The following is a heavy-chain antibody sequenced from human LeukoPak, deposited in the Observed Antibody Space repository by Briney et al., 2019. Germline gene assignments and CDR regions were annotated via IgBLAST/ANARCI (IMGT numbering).Heavy chain of an antibody. J-gene: IGHJ4*02. D-gene: IGHD2-2*01. V-gene: IGHV3-21*01. CDR2: ISSSSSYI. Sequence: PGGSLRLSCAASGFTFSSYSMNWVRQAPGKGLEWVSSISSSSSYIYYADSVKGRFTISRDNAKNSLYLQMNSLRAEDTAVYYCARGGYCSSTGCPNHDYWGQGTLVTVSS. CDR3: ARGGYCSSTGCPNHDY. CDR1: GFTFSSYS.